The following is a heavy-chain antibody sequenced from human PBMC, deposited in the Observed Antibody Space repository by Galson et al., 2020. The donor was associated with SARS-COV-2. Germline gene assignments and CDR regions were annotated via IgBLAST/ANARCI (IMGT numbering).Heavy chain of an antibody. CDR2: IYYSGST. V-gene: IGHV4-39*01. D-gene: IGHD7-27*01. J-gene: IGHJ6*02. Sequence: SETLSLTCTVSGGTIRSSSYYWGWIRQSPEKGLEWIGSIYYSGSTYYNPSLKSRVTMSVDTSRKQFSLRLNSVTAADTAVYYCARHYAWGSNSYCDGMDVWGQGTTVTVSS. CDR3: ARHYAWGSNSYCDGMDV. CDR1: GGTIRSSSYY.